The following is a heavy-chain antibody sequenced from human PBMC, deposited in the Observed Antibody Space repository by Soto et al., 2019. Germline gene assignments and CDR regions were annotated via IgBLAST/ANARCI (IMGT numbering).Heavy chain of an antibody. CDR2: INHSGST. J-gene: IGHJ6*02. CDR3: ARVFEYGSGSYRPHIYYYYGMDV. V-gene: IGHV4-34*01. Sequence: SETLSLTCAVYGGSFSGYYWSWIRQPPGKGLEWIGEINHSGSTNYNPSLKSRVTISVDTSKNQFSLKLSSVTAADTAVYYCARVFEYGSGSYRPHIYYYYGMDVWGQGTTVTVSS. D-gene: IGHD3-10*01. CDR1: GGSFSGYY.